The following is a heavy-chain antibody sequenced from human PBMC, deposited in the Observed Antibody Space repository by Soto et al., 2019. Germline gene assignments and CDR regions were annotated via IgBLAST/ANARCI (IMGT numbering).Heavy chain of an antibody. V-gene: IGHV1-2*02. CDR2: INPNSGGT. J-gene: IGHJ6*02. D-gene: IGHD3-9*01. CDR3: ARDGYPKLRYFDWLSNNYYYGMDV. CDR1: GCTFTGYY. Sequence: AAGKVSCKASGCTFTGYYIHWVRQAPGQGLEWMGWINPNSGGTNYAQKFQGRVTMTRDTSIGTAYMELSRLRSDDTAVYYCARDGYPKLRYFDWLSNNYYYGMDVWGQGTTVPVS.